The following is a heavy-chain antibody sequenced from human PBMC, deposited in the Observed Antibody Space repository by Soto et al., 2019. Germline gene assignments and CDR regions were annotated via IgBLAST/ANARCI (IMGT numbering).Heavy chain of an antibody. CDR2: ISGSGGST. D-gene: IGHD5-12*01. CDR1: GFTFSSYA. J-gene: IGHJ6*02. V-gene: IGHV3-23*01. Sequence: GGSLRLSCAASGFTFSSYAMNWVRQAPGKGLEWVSAISGSGGSTYYADSVKGRFTISRDNSKNTLYLQMNSLRAEDTAVYYCAKVGDGYNYYYYYGMDVWGQGTTVTVS. CDR3: AKVGDGYNYYYYYGMDV.